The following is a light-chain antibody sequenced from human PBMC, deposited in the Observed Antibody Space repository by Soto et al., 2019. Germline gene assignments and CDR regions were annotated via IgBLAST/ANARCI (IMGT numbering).Light chain of an antibody. J-gene: IGLJ2*01. V-gene: IGLV1-44*01. CDR3: AAWDVSLNGPV. CDR2: SNN. Sequence: QAVVTQPPSASGTPGQRVTISCSGSSSNIGSNTVNWYQQLPGTAPKLLIYSNNQRPSGVPDRFSGSKSGTLASLAISGLQSEDEADYYCAAWDVSLNGPVFGGGTQLTVL. CDR1: SSNIGSNT.